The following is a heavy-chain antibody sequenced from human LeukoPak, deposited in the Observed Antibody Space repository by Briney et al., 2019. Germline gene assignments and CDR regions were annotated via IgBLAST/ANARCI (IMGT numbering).Heavy chain of an antibody. J-gene: IGHJ4*02. CDR2: IYYSGST. CDR3: AREDSSGCYDY. CDR1: GGSISSYY. D-gene: IGHD6-19*01. Sequence: SQTLSLTCTVSGGSISSYYWSWIRQPPGKGLEWIGYIYYSGSTNYNPSLKSRVTISVDTSKNQFSLKLSSVTAADTAVYYCAREDSSGCYDYWGQGTLVTVSS. V-gene: IGHV4-59*01.